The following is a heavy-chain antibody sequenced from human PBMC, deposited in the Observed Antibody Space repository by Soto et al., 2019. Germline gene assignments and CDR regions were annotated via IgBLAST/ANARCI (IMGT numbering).Heavy chain of an antibody. CDR2: IYHSGST. CDR1: GGSFSGYY. CDR3: ARYDSSGYYSRPYYYGMDV. J-gene: IGHJ6*02. D-gene: IGHD3-22*01. V-gene: IGHV4-34*01. Sequence: PSETLSLTCAVYGGSFSGYYWSWIRQPPGKGLEWIGYIYHSGSTYYNPSLKSRVTISVDTSKNQFSLKLSSVTAADTAVYYCARYDSSGYYSRPYYYGMDVWGQGTTVTV.